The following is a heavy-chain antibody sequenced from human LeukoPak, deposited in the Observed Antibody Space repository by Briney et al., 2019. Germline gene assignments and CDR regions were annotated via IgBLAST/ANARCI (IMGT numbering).Heavy chain of an antibody. CDR3: ARADSWNYVPLGC. CDR1: GGSISSYY. Sequence: SETLSLTCTVSGGSISSYYWSWIRQPAGKGLEWIGHIYFSGSTNYNPSLKSRVTMSVDTSKNQFSLRLSSVTAADTAVYFCARADSWNYVPLGCWGQGTLVTVSS. V-gene: IGHV4-4*07. J-gene: IGHJ4*02. D-gene: IGHD1-7*01. CDR2: IYFSGST.